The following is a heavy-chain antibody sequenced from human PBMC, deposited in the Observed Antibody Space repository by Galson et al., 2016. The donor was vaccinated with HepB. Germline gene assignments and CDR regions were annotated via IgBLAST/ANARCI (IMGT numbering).Heavy chain of an antibody. Sequence: SLRLSCAASDFTFSDAWMNWVRQAPGKGLEWVANIKEDGSEKNYVDSLKGRFTISRDNAKNSLYLHMNNLRVEDTAVYYCAKNSGWDSDYWGQGTLVIVSS. CDR3: AKNSGWDSDY. CDR2: IKEDGSEK. V-gene: IGHV3-7*03. D-gene: IGHD6-19*01. J-gene: IGHJ4*02. CDR1: DFTFSDAW.